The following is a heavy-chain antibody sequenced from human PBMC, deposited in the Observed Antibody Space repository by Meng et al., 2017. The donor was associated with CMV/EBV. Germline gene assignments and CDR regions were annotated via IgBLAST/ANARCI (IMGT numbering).Heavy chain of an antibody. CDR3: AATPVYYYYYYGMDV. V-gene: IGHV3-11*04. D-gene: IGHD3-16*01. Sequence: AGSLRLSCAASGFTFSDYYMSWIRQAPGQGLEWVSYISSSGSTIYYADSVKGRFTISTDNAKNSLYLQMNSLRAEDTAVYYCAATPVYYYYYYGMDVWGQGTTVTVSS. CDR2: ISSSGSTI. CDR1: GFTFSDYY. J-gene: IGHJ6*02.